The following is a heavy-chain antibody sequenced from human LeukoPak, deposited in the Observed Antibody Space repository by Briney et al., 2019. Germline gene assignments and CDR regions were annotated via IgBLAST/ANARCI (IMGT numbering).Heavy chain of an antibody. D-gene: IGHD4-17*01. CDR3: ARPTGDSASNFDY. J-gene: IGHJ4*02. CDR2: IFHSGNT. CDR1: GGSVSGGNFY. Sequence: PSETLSLTCTVSGGSVSGGNFYWSWIRQPPGKGLEWIGYIFHSGNTNYNPSLKSRVTMSVDTSKNQVSLKVTSVTAADTAVYYCARPTGDSASNFDYWGQGTLVTVSS. V-gene: IGHV4-61*01.